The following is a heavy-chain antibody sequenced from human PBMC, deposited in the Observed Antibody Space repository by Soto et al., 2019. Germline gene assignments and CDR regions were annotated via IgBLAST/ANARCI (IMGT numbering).Heavy chain of an antibody. J-gene: IGHJ4*02. Sequence: GGSLRLSCAASGFTFSSYAMGWVRQAPGKGLEWVSAITGSGDSTYYADSVKGRFTVSRDNSKNTLYLQMNSLRAEDTAVYYCAKVFVFTIREGFDYWGLGTLVTVSS. CDR3: AKVFVFTIREGFDY. V-gene: IGHV3-23*01. CDR1: GFTFSSYA. CDR2: ITGSGDST. D-gene: IGHD3-3*01.